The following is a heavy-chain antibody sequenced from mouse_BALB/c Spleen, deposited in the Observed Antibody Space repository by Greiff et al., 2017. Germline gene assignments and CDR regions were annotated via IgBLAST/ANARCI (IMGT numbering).Heavy chain of an antibody. V-gene: IGHV5-4*02. D-gene: IGHD2-1*01. CDR1: GFTFSDYY. CDR2: ISDGGSYT. Sequence: EVQLKESGGGLVKPGGSLKLSCAASGFTFSDYYMYWVRQTPEKRLEWVATISDGGSYTYYPDSVKGRFTISRDNAKNNLYLQMSSLKSEDTAMYYCARDEGVYYGNYDAMDYWGQGTSVTVSS. J-gene: IGHJ4*01. CDR3: ARDEGVYYGNYDAMDY.